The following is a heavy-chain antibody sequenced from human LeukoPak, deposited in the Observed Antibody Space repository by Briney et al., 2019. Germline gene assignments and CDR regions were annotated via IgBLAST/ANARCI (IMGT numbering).Heavy chain of an antibody. CDR2: IYYSGYT. J-gene: IGHJ6*03. V-gene: IGHV4-59*12. D-gene: IGHD1-26*01. CDR1: GGSISSYY. CDR3: AREEVGATMGYHYYYYMDV. Sequence: SETLSLTCTVSGGSISSYYWSRIRQPPGRGLEWIGYIYYSGYTNYNPSLKSRVTISVDTSKNQFSLKLSSVTAADTAVYYCAREEVGATMGYHYYYYMDVWGKGTTVTVSS.